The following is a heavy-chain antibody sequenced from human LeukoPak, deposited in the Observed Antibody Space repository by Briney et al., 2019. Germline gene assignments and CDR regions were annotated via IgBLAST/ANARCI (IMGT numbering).Heavy chain of an antibody. CDR1: GFTFSSSY. D-gene: IGHD3-22*01. V-gene: IGHV3-23*01. Sequence: PGGSLRLSCAASGFTFSSSYMSWVRRAPGKGLEWVSAISGSGGSTYYVDSVKGRFTISRDNSKNTLYLQMNSLRAEDTAVYYCAKDFLLGYYDSSGKDAFDIWGQGTMVTVSS. J-gene: IGHJ3*02. CDR3: AKDFLLGYYDSSGKDAFDI. CDR2: ISGSGGST.